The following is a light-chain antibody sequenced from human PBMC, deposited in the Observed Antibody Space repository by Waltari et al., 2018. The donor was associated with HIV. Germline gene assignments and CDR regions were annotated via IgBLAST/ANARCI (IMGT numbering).Light chain of an antibody. V-gene: IGKV1-39*01. Sequence: DIQMTQSPSSLSASVGYRVTITCRASQSISRYLNWYQQKPGKAPKLLIYAASSLQSGVPSRFSGSGSGKDFTLTISSLQPEDFATYYCQQSYSTPLYTFGQGTKLEIK. CDR1: QSISRY. CDR3: QQSYSTPLYT. J-gene: IGKJ2*01. CDR2: AAS.